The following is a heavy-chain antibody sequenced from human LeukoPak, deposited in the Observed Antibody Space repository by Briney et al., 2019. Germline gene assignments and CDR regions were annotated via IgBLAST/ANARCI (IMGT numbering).Heavy chain of an antibody. D-gene: IGHD2-8*01. CDR3: ARDGPYCTNGICYRKYYFDY. Sequence: GGSLRLSCAASGFTVTGNYMSWVRQAPGKGLEWVSLIYSGGSTDYADSVKGRFTISRDNSKNTLYLQMNSLGAEDTAVYYCARDGPYCTNGICYRKYYFDYWGQGTLVTVSS. CDR1: GFTVTGNY. V-gene: IGHV3-66*02. J-gene: IGHJ4*02. CDR2: IYSGGST.